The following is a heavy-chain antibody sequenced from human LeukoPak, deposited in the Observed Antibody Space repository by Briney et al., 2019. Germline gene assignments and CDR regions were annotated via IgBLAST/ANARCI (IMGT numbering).Heavy chain of an antibody. CDR1: GYSFTIYW. Sequence: GESLKISCKGSGYSFTIYWIGWVRQMPGKGLEWMGIIYVGDSDTRYSPSFQGQVTFSADKSSSTAYLQWSSLKASDTAMYYCARRRANSQDAFDIWGQRTMVTVSS. CDR2: IYVGDSDT. D-gene: IGHD2/OR15-2a*01. V-gene: IGHV5-51*01. CDR3: ARRRANSQDAFDI. J-gene: IGHJ3*02.